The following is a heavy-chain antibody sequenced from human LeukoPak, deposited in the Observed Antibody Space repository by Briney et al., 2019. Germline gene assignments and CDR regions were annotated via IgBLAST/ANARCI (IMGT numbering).Heavy chain of an antibody. CDR3: AKGSGSYLSPLYYFDY. D-gene: IGHD1-26*01. CDR2: IGSSENYI. Sequence: GGSLRLSCAASGFTFSTYSMNWVRQAPGKGLEWVSSIGSSENYIYYADSLKGRFTISRDNAKNSLYLQMNSLRAEDTAVYYRAKGSGSYLSPLYYFDYWGQGTLVTVSS. V-gene: IGHV3-21*04. J-gene: IGHJ4*02. CDR1: GFTFSTYS.